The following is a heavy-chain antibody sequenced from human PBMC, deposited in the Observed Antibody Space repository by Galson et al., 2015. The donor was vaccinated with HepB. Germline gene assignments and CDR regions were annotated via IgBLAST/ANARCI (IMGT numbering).Heavy chain of an antibody. V-gene: IGHV1-3*01. Sequence: SVKVSCKASGYTFTSYAMHWVRQAPGQRLEWMGWINAGNGNTKYSQKFQGRVTITRDTSASTAYMELSSLRSEDTAVYYCARGANNWKEGCGYWGQGTLVTVSS. CDR3: ARGANNWKEGCGY. D-gene: IGHD1-20*01. CDR1: GYTFTSYA. J-gene: IGHJ4*02. CDR2: INAGNGNT.